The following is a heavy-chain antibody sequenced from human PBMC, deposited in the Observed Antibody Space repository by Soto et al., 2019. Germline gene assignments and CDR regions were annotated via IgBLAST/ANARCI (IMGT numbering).Heavy chain of an antibody. Sequence: ESLKISCKASDTTHCIGWVRQKPGKGLEWMGIIYPGDSDTKYSPSFQGQVTISVDKSISTAYLHWSSLKASDTATYYCARLVNSSFGMDVWGLGTTVTVSS. V-gene: IGHV5-51*01. CDR3: ARLVNSSFGMDV. CDR2: IYPGDSDT. CDR1: DTTHC. J-gene: IGHJ6*02.